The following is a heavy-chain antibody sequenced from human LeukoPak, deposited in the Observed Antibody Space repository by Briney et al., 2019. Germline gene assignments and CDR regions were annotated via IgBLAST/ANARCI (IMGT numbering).Heavy chain of an antibody. CDR1: GYTFTSNG. D-gene: IGHD2-15*01. V-gene: IGHV1-18*01. J-gene: IGHJ6*02. Sequence: ASVKVSCKTSGYTFTSNGISWVRQAPGQGLEWMGWISGYNGNTNYVQNLQGRVTMTTDTSTSTAYMELRSLRSDDTAVYYCARERRYCSGGSCYTPSGGTDVWGQGTTVTVSS. CDR2: ISGYNGNT. CDR3: ARERRYCSGGSCYTPSGGTDV.